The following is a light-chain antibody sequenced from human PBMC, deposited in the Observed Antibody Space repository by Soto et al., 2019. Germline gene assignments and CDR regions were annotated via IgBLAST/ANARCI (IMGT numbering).Light chain of an antibody. Sequence: DIQMTQSPSSLSASVEDRVIITCRASQSISNHLNWYQQKPGKAPKLLIFAASSLQSGVPSRFSGSRSGPDFTLTISRLEPEDFAVYYCHQYGSSPRTFGQGTKVDIK. J-gene: IGKJ1*01. V-gene: IGKV1-39*01. CDR2: AAS. CDR3: HQYGSSPRT. CDR1: QSISNH.